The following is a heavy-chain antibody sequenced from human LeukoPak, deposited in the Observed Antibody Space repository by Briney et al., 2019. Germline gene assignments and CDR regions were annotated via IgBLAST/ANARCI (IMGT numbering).Heavy chain of an antibody. CDR3: ARERIYQGLVEYYYYMDV. J-gene: IGHJ6*03. D-gene: IGHD2-8*02. CDR2: IYHSGST. V-gene: IGHV4-4*02. Sequence: PSETLSLTCAVSGGSISSSNWWSWVRQPPGKGLEWIGEIYHSGSTNYNPSLKSRVTILVDKSKNQFSLKLSSVTAADTAVYYCARERIYQGLVEYYYYMDVWGKGTTVTVSS. CDR1: GGSISSSNW.